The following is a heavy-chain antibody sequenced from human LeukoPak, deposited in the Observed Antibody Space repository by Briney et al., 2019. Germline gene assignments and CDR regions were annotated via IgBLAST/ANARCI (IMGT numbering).Heavy chain of an antibody. CDR1: GFALSSHW. D-gene: IGHD3-3*01. J-gene: IGHJ5*02. V-gene: IGHV3-7*01. Sequence: GGSLRLSCAASGFALSSHWMTWVRQAPGRGPEWVANVNRDGSETYYLDSVKGRFTISRDNSKNTLYLQMNSLRAEDTAVYYCARGGPPSYDFWSGYYKRGWFDPWGQGTLVTVSS. CDR2: VNRDGSET. CDR3: ARGGPPSYDFWSGYYKRGWFDP.